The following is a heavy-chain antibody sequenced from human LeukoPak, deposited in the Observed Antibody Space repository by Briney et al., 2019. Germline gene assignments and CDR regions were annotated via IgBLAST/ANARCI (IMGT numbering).Heavy chain of an antibody. CDR2: IYYSGST. Sequence: SETLSLTCTVSGGSISSYYWSWIRQPPGKGLEWIGYIYYSGSTNYNPSLKSRVTISVDTSKNQFSLKLSSVTAADTAVYYCARGAAVQLERRFNDAFDIWGQGTMVTVSS. CDR1: GGSISSYY. CDR3: ARGAAVQLERRFNDAFDI. V-gene: IGHV4-59*08. J-gene: IGHJ3*02. D-gene: IGHD1-1*01.